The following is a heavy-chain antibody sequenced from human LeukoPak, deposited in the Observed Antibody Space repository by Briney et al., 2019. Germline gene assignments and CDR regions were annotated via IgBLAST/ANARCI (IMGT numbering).Heavy chain of an antibody. V-gene: IGHV4-39*07. CDR2: INYSGST. J-gene: IGHJ4*02. CDR1: GGSISSTTYY. CDR3: VRSDDFWSGYYGY. D-gene: IGHD3-3*01. Sequence: SETLSLTCTVSGGSISSTTYYWGWIRQPPGKGLEWIGTINYSGSTYYNPPLKSRVTMSVDTSKSQFSLKLSSVTAADTAVYYCVRSDDFWSGYYGYWGQGTLVTVSS.